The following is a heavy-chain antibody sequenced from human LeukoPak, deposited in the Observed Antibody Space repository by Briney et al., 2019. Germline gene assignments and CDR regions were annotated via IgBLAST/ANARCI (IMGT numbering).Heavy chain of an antibody. Sequence: PSETLSLTCTVSGGSISSYYWSWIRQPAGKGLEWIGRIYISGSTNCNPSLKSRVTMSVDTSKNQFSLKLSSVTAADTAVYYCARGGTRTSLAFNWFDPWGQGTLVTVSS. CDR1: GGSISSYY. J-gene: IGHJ5*02. CDR3: ARGGTRTSLAFNWFDP. CDR2: IYISGST. D-gene: IGHD2-2*01. V-gene: IGHV4-4*07.